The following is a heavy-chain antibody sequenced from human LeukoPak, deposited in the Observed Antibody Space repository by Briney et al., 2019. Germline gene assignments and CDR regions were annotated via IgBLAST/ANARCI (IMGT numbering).Heavy chain of an antibody. Sequence: SETLSLTCTVSGYSISSGYYWGWIRQPPGKGLEWIGSIYHSGSTYYNPSLKSRVTISVDTSKNQFSLKLSSVTAADTAVYYCARFGDYYGSGSYYKRYFDYWGQGTLVTVSS. CDR1: GYSISSGYY. CDR2: IYHSGST. J-gene: IGHJ4*02. CDR3: ARFGDYYGSGSYYKRYFDY. V-gene: IGHV4-38-2*02. D-gene: IGHD3-10*01.